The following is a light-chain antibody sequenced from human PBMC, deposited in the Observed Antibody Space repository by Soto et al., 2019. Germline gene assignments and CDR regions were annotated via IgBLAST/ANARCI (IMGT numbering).Light chain of an antibody. Sequence: QSVLTQHRSVSGSTGQSVTISCTGTSSDVGGYNYVSWYQQHPGKAPKLMIYDVSKRPSGVPDRFSGSKSGNTASLTISGLQAEDEADYYCCSYAGSYPWVFGGGTQLTVL. CDR1: SSDVGGYNY. V-gene: IGLV2-11*01. J-gene: IGLJ2*01. CDR3: CSYAGSYPWV. CDR2: DVS.